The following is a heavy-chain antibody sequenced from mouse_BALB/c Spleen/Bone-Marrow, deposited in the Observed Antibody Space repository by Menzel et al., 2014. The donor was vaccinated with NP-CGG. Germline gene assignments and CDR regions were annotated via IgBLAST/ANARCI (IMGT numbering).Heavy chain of an antibody. D-gene: IGHD4-1*01. CDR3: ARELGRWYFDV. V-gene: IGHV1-54*01. CDR2: INPGSGGT. J-gene: IGHJ1*01. Sequence: QVTLKESGAELVRPGTSVKVSCKASGYAFTNYLIEWVKQRPGQGLEWIGVINPGSGGTNYNEKFKGKATLTADKSSSTAYMQLSSLTSDDSAVYFCARELGRWYFDVWGAGTTVTVSS. CDR1: GYAFTNYL.